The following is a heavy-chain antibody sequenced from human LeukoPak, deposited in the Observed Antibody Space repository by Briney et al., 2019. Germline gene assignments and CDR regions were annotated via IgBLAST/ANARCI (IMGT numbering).Heavy chain of an antibody. J-gene: IGHJ4*02. V-gene: IGHV3-21*01. CDR1: GFTFSSYS. D-gene: IGHD3-10*01. Sequence: GGSLRLSCAASGFTFSSYSMNWVRQAPGKGLEWVSSISSSSSYIYYADSVKGRFTISRDNAKNSLYLQMNSLRAEDTAVHYCARGSGMVRGVIPHWGQGTLVTVSS. CDR3: ARGSGMVRGVIPH. CDR2: ISSSSSYI.